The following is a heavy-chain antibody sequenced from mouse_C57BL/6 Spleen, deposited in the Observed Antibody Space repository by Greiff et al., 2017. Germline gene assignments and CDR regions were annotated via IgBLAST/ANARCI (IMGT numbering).Heavy chain of an antibody. CDR2: INYDGSST. Sequence: EVQLLESEGGLVQPGSSMKLSCTASGFTFSDYYMAWVRQVPEKGLEWVGNINYDGSSTYYLDSLKSRFIISRDNAKNNLYLQMSSLKSEDTDTYYCARCNWDAMDYWGQGTSVTVSS. V-gene: IGHV5-16*01. J-gene: IGHJ4*01. D-gene: IGHD4-1*02. CDR3: ARCNWDAMDY. CDR1: GFTFSDYY.